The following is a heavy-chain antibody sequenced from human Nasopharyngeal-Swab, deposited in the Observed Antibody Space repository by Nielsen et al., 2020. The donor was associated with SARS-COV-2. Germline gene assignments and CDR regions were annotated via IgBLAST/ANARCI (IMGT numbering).Heavy chain of an antibody. J-gene: IGHJ6*03. V-gene: IGHV3-7*03. CDR3: ARQGVFVPAYFHQYYMDV. CDR1: GFSFSTYW. Sequence: GESLKISCAASGFSFSTYWMTWVRQAPGKGLEWVANIKPDGSEKYYVDSVTGRFTVSRDNPKNLLYLQVNSLRAEDTAVYYCARQGVFVPAYFHQYYMDVWGKGTTVTVSS. CDR2: IKPDGSEK. D-gene: IGHD3-16*02.